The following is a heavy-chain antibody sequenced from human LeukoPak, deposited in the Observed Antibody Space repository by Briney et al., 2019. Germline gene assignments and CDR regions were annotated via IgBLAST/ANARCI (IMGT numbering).Heavy chain of an antibody. CDR1: GGTFSSYA. D-gene: IGHD3-3*01. Sequence: ASAKVSCKASGGTFSSYAISWVRQAPGQGLEWMGGIIPIFGTANYAQKFQGRVTITADESTSTAYMELSSLRSEDTAVYYCARETRYYDFWSGYYRGPYFDYWGQGTLVTVSS. J-gene: IGHJ4*02. V-gene: IGHV1-69*13. CDR3: ARETRYYDFWSGYYRGPYFDY. CDR2: IIPIFGTA.